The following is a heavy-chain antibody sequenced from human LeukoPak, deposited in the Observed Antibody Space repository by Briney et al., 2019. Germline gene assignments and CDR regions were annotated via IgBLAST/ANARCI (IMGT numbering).Heavy chain of an antibody. J-gene: IGHJ4*02. CDR2: IIPSFGTP. D-gene: IGHD6-13*01. CDR1: GDTFSTYA. Sequence: GASVKVSCKTPGDTFSTYAINWVRQAPGQGLEWMGRIIPSFGTPQDAQRFQGRVSFTADESTSTAYMELSSLRSEDTAVYYCARGGSSWPTSFDYWGQGTLVTVSS. V-gene: IGHV1-69*01. CDR3: ARGGSSWPTSFDY.